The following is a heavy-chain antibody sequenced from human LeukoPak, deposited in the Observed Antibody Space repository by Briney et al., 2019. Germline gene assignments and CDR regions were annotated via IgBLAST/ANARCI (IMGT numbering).Heavy chain of an antibody. CDR1: GGSISSYY. CDR3: ARRQYYDSSGYYWHSEDWYFDL. V-gene: IGHV4-59*08. CDR2: IYYSGST. D-gene: IGHD3-22*01. J-gene: IGHJ2*01. Sequence: SETLSLTCTVSGGSISSYYWSWIRQPPGKGLEWIGYIYYSGSTNYNPSLKSRVTISVDTSKNQFSLKLSSVTAADTAVYYCARRQYYDSSGYYWHSEDWYFDLWGRGTLVTVSS.